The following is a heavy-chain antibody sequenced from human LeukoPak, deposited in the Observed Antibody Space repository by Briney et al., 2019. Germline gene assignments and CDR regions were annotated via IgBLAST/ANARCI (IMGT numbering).Heavy chain of an antibody. Sequence: GGSLRLSCAASGFTFSTYAMNWVRQAPGEGLEWVSAISGGGGSTYYADSVKGRFTISRDNSKNTLYLQMNSLRAEDTAVYYCVEGVRMGVTSAFDIWGQGTMVTVSS. CDR1: GFTFSTYA. J-gene: IGHJ3*02. CDR3: VEGVRMGVTSAFDI. CDR2: ISGGGGST. D-gene: IGHD1-26*01. V-gene: IGHV3-23*01.